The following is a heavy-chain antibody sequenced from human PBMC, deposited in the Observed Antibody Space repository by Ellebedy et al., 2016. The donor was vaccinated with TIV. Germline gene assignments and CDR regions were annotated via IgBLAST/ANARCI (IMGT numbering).Heavy chain of an antibody. CDR3: ASGPYSSSWYCLDV. CDR1: GYTITKLS. D-gene: IGHD6-13*01. Sequence: AASVKVSCKVSGYTITKLSMHWVRQAPGKRLEWMGVSDTEDGETIYAQKFQGGVTLTEDTSTDTAYMELSSRRSEDTAVYYCASGPYSSSWYCLDVWGQGTTVTVSS. CDR2: SDTEDGET. J-gene: IGHJ6*02. V-gene: IGHV1-24*01.